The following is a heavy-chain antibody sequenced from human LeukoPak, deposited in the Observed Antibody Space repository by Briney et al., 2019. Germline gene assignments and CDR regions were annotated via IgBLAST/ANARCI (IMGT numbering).Heavy chain of an antibody. CDR1: GYTFTGYY. CDR3: ARGAHYHDSSEGYDY. V-gene: IGHV1-2*02. J-gene: IGHJ4*02. Sequence: GASVKVSCKASGYTFTGYYMHWVRQAPGQGLEWMGWINPNSGGTNYARKFQGRVTMTRDTSISTAYMELSRLRSDDTALYYCARGAHYHDSSEGYDYCGQGTLVTVSS. CDR2: INPNSGGT. D-gene: IGHD3-22*01.